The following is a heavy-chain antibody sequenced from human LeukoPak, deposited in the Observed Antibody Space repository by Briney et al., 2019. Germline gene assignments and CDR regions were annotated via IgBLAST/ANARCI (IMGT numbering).Heavy chain of an antibody. J-gene: IGHJ6*03. CDR1: GYTFTGYH. Sequence: ASVKVSCKASGYTFTGYHMHWVRQAPGQGLEWMGRINPNSGGTNYAQKFQGRVTMTRDTSISTAYMELSRLRSDDTAVYYCARKNWNYGVHYYYYMDVWGKGTTVTVSS. CDR2: INPNSGGT. V-gene: IGHV1-2*06. CDR3: ARKNWNYGVHYYYYMDV. D-gene: IGHD1-7*01.